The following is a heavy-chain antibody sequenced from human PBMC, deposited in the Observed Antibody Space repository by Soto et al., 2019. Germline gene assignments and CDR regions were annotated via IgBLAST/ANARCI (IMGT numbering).Heavy chain of an antibody. CDR3: ARTPRIAAAGTSYYFDY. CDR2: IYHSGST. CDR1: GYSISSDYY. Sequence: SETLSLTSAVSGYSISSDYYWVWIRQPPGKGLEWIESIYHSGSTYYNPSLKSRVTISVDTSKNQFSLKLSSVTAADTAVYYCARTPRIAAAGTSYYFDYWGQGTLVTVSS. D-gene: IGHD6-13*01. J-gene: IGHJ4*02. V-gene: IGHV4-38-2*01.